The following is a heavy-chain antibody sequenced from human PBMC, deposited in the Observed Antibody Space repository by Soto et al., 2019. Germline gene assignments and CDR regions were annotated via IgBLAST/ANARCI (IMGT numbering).Heavy chain of an antibody. CDR1: GFTFSSYA. V-gene: IGHV3-23*01. D-gene: IGHD6-6*01. CDR2: ISGSGGST. J-gene: IGHJ4*02. CDR3: AKPRSAARRGLDYFDY. Sequence: LRLSCAASGFTFSSYAMSWVRQAPGKGLEWVSAISGSGGSTYYADSVKGRFTISRDNSKNTLYLQMNSLRAEDTAVYYCAKPRSAARRGLDYFDYWGQGTLVTVSS.